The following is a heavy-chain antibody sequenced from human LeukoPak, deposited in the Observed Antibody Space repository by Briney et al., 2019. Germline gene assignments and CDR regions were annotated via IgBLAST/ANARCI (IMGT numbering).Heavy chain of an antibody. CDR2: INPNSGGT. Sequence: GASVKVSCKASGYTFTCYYMHWVRQAPGQGLEWMGWINPNSGGTNYAQKFQGRVTMTRDTSISTAYMELSRLRSDDTAVYYCARGTRDRFLEWSRDYYMDVWGKGTTVTVSS. D-gene: IGHD3-3*01. J-gene: IGHJ6*03. V-gene: IGHV1-2*02. CDR3: ARGTRDRFLEWSRDYYMDV. CDR1: GYTFTCYY.